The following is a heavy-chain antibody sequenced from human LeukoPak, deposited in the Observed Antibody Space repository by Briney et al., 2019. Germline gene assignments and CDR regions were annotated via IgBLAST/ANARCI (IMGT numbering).Heavy chain of an antibody. V-gene: IGHV3-74*01. J-gene: IGHJ4*02. D-gene: IGHD1-26*01. Sequence: GGSLRLSCAASGNYWMHWVRQAPGKGLVWVSHINSDGSWTSYADSVKGRFTISRDNSKNTLYLQMNSLRAEDTAVYYCASQTELGYWGQGTLVTVSS. CDR3: ASQTELGY. CDR1: GNYW. CDR2: INSDGSWT.